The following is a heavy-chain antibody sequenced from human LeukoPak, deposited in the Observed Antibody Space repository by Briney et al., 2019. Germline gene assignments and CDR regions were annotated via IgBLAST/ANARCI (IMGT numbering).Heavy chain of an antibody. CDR1: GYTFTGYY. Sequence: ASVKVSCKASGYTFTGYYMHWVRQAPGQGLEWMGWINPNSGGTNSAQKFQGRVTMTRDTSISTAYMELSRLRFDDTAVYYCARAPLFDYWGQGTLVTVSS. CDR3: ARAPLFDY. V-gene: IGHV1-2*02. CDR2: INPNSGGT. J-gene: IGHJ4*02.